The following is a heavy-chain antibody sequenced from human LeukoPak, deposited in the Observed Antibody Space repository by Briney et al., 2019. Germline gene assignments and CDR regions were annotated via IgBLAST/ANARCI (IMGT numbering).Heavy chain of an antibody. Sequence: PGGALRLSCAASGFTFSSYAMSWVRQAPGKGLEWVSAISGSGGSTYYADPVKGRFTISRDNSKNTLYLQMNSLRAEDTAVYYCAKDLDGGYVSYYFDYWGQGTLVTVSS. CDR3: AKDLDGGYVSYYFDY. CDR1: GFTFSSYA. D-gene: IGHD5-12*01. CDR2: ISGSGGST. J-gene: IGHJ4*02. V-gene: IGHV3-23*01.